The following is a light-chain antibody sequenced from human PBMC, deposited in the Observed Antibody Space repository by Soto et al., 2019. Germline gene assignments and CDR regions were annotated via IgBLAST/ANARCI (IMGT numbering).Light chain of an antibody. J-gene: IGKJ1*01. CDR2: KAS. CDR3: HQYNSYSRT. V-gene: IGKV1-5*03. Sequence: DIQMTQSPSTLSASVGDRVTITCRASQSISIWLAWYQQKAGKAPKLLIYKASSLESGVPSRFSGSGSGTEFTLTISSLQPDDFATYYCHQYNSYSRTFGQGTKVEIK. CDR1: QSISIW.